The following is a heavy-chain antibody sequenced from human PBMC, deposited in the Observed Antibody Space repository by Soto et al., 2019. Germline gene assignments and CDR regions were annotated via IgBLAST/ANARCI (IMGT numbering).Heavy chain of an antibody. CDR1: GCTVSNPA. CDR3: ASGRDGYFYFEY. D-gene: IGHD3-22*01. Sequence: SPAKVSGKASGCTVSNPAISSVRQAPGQGLEWMGGIIPVFGTPNYPQKFQDRSTITAEESASTAYMELSNLGSKETAVYYCASGRDGYFYFEYWGQGTLVTVSS. V-gene: IGHV1-69*13. CDR2: IIPVFGTP. J-gene: IGHJ4*02.